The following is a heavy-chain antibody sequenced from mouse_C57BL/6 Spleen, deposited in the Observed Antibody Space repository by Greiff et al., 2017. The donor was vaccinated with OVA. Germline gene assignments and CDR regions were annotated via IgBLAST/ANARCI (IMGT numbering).Heavy chain of an antibody. CDR2: IYPGSGNT. J-gene: IGHJ4*01. Sequence: VQRVESGAELVRPGASVKLSCKASGYTFTDYYINWVKQRPGQGLEWIARIYPGSGNTYYNEKFKGKATLTAEKSSSTAYMQLSSLTSEDSAVYFCARASNFYAMDYWGQGTSVTVSS. CDR1: GYTFTDYY. V-gene: IGHV1-76*01. D-gene: IGHD2-5*01. CDR3: ARASNFYAMDY.